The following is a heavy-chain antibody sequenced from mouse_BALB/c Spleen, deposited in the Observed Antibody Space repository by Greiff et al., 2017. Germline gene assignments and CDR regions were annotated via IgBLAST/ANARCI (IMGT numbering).Heavy chain of an antibody. CDR1: GFNIKDTY. D-gene: IGHD2-1*01. Sequence: EVKLMESGAELVKPGASVKLSCTASGFNIKDTYMHWVKQRPEQGLEWIGRIDPANGNTKYDPKFQGKATITADTSSNTAYLQLSSLTSEDTAVYYCARGEYGNFAYWGQGTLVTVSA. CDR2: IDPANGNT. J-gene: IGHJ3*01. CDR3: ARGEYGNFAY. V-gene: IGHV14-3*02.